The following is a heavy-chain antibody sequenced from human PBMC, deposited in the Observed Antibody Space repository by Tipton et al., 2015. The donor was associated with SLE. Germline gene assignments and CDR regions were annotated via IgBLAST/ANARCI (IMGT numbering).Heavy chain of an antibody. CDR2: INWNSGRR. V-gene: IGHV3-20*04. J-gene: IGHJ4*02. CDR3: ARATSVTAGEV. CDR1: GFIFGDYA. Sequence: SLRLSCAASGFIFGDYAMSWVRQAPGKGLEWVASINWNSGRRGYADSVKGRFTISRDNAKNSLYLVMNSLRVDGTAVYYCARATSVTAGEVWGQGALVSVPS. D-gene: IGHD4-17*01.